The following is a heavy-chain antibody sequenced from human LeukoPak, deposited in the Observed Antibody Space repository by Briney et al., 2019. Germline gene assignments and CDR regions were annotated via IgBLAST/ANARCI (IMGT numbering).Heavy chain of an antibody. Sequence: PGGSLRLSCAASGFTFSSYAMSWVRQAPGKGLEWVSAISGSGGSTYYADSVKGRFTISRDNSKNTLYLQMNSLRAEDTAVYYCAKTYYGSGSYYRPFDYWGQGTLVTVSS. V-gene: IGHV3-23*01. CDR1: GFTFSSYA. D-gene: IGHD3-10*01. CDR2: ISGSGGST. CDR3: AKTYYGSGSYYRPFDY. J-gene: IGHJ4*02.